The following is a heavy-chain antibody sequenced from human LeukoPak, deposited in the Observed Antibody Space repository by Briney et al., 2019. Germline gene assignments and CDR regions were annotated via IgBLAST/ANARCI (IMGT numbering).Heavy chain of an antibody. CDR3: ARVNTIFGVVARFDP. V-gene: IGHV4-59*01. Sequence: SETLSLTCTVSGGSISSYYWSWIRQPPGKGLEWIGYIYYSGSTNYNPSLKSRVTISVDTSKNQFSLKLSSVTAADTAVYYCARVNTIFGVVARFDPWGQGTLVTVSS. CDR2: IYYSGST. J-gene: IGHJ5*02. D-gene: IGHD3-3*01. CDR1: GGSISSYY.